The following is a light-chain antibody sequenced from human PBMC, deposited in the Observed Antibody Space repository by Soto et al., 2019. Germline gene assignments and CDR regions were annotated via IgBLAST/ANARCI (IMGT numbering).Light chain of an antibody. J-gene: IGKJ1*01. Sequence: ESVLTQSPGTLSLSPGERATLSCRASQSVSSSYLAWYQQKPGQAPSLLIYGASSRATGIPDRFSGSGSGTDFSLTISRLEPEDFAVYYCHLYCSQGTFGQGTKVETK. V-gene: IGKV3-20*01. CDR2: GAS. CDR1: QSVSSSY. CDR3: HLYCSQGT.